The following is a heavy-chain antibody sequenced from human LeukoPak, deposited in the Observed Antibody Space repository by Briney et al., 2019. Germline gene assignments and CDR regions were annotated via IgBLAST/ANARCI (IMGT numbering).Heavy chain of an antibody. D-gene: IGHD1-26*01. CDR1: GGFIDTYY. CDR3: ARRKGRYSGLDNWFDS. V-gene: IGHV4-59*08. Sequence: SETLSLTCTVSGGFIDTYYWSWIRQAPGRGLEWLGYIHYSGSTTYNPSLKSRVGISIDTSKRQISLRLNSVTAADTAVYYCARRKGRYSGLDNWFDSWGQGTLVTVSS. CDR2: IHYSGST. J-gene: IGHJ5*01.